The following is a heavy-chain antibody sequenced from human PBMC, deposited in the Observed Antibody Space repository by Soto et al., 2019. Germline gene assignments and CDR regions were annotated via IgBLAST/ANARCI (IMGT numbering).Heavy chain of an antibody. D-gene: IGHD3-22*01. CDR1: GYTFTSYY. CDR3: ARVKKREATYYDSSGYYYYYGMDV. J-gene: IGHJ6*02. V-gene: IGHV1-46*01. Sequence: QVQLVQSGAEVKKPGASVKVSCKASGYTFTSYYMHWVRQAPGQGDEWMGIINPSGGSTSYAQKFQGRVTMTRDTSTSTVYMELSSLRSEDTAVYYCARVKKREATYYDSSGYYYYYGMDVWGQGTTVTVSS. CDR2: INPSGGST.